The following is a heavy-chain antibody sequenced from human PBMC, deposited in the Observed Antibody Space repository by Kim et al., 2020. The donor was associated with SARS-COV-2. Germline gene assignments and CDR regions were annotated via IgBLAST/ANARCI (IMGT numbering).Heavy chain of an antibody. CDR1: GGSISSDY. V-gene: IGHV4-59*01. J-gene: IGHJ5*02. D-gene: IGHD3-22*01. CDR2: IYHSGST. Sequence: SETLSLTCTVSGGSISSDYWSWIRQPPGKGLEWIGYIYHSGSTNYNPSLKSRVTISVDTSKNQFSLKLSSVTAAVTAVYYCARGLHYYDSSGYHYNWFDPWGQGTLVTVSS. CDR3: ARGLHYYDSSGYHYNWFDP.